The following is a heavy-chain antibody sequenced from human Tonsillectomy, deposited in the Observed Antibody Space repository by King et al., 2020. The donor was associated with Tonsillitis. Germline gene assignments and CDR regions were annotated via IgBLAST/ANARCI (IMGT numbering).Heavy chain of an antibody. V-gene: IGHV3-48*03. CDR2: ISSSGSTI. CDR3: ASSSSGDAFDI. Sequence: VQLVESGGGLVQPGGSLRLSCAASGFTFSSYEMNWVRQAPGKGREWGSYISSSGSTIYYADSVKGRLTLSRENTKNSLYLQMNSLRAEDTAVYYCASSSSGDAFDIWGQGTMVTVSS. CDR1: GFTFSSYE. D-gene: IGHD3-22*01. J-gene: IGHJ3*02.